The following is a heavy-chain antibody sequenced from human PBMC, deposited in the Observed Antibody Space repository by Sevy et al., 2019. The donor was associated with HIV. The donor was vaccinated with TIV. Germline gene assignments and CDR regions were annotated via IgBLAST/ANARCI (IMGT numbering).Heavy chain of an antibody. D-gene: IGHD3-22*01. CDR2: ISYDGSNK. V-gene: IGHV3-30*18. CDR3: AKEGADGYDSSGYYPPFDY. J-gene: IGHJ4*02. Sequence: GGSLRLSCAASGFAFSSYGMHWVRQAPGEGLEWVALISYDGSNKYYADSVKGRFTISRDNSKNTLDLQMNSLRAEDTAVYYCAKEGADGYDSSGYYPPFDYWGQGTLVTVSS. CDR1: GFAFSSYG.